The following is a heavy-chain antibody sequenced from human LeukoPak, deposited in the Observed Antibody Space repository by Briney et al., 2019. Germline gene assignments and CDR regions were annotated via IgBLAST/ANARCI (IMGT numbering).Heavy chain of an antibody. CDR2: INHSGST. J-gene: IGHJ6*03. D-gene: IGHD7-27*01. V-gene: IGHV4-34*01. Sequence: PSETLSLTCAVYGGSFSGYYWSWIRQPPGKGLEWIGEINHSGSTNYNPSLKSRVTISVDTSKNQFSLKLSSVTAADTAVYYCARSGVYYYYYMDVWGKGTTVTVSS. CDR3: ARSGVYYYYYMDV. CDR1: GGSFSGYY.